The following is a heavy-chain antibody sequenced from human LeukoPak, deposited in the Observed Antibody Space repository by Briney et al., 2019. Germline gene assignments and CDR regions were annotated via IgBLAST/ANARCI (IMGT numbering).Heavy chain of an antibody. J-gene: IGHJ4*02. V-gene: IGHV1-18*01. CDR2: ISAYNGDT. D-gene: IGHD1-20*01. CDR1: GYTFTSYG. Sequence: ASVKVSCKASGYTFTSYGVSWVRQAPGQGLEWMGWISAYNGDTKYAQKLQGRVTMTTDTSTRTAYMELRSLRSDDTAVYYCARELTGTARSFDCWGQGTLVTVSS. CDR3: ARELTGTARSFDC.